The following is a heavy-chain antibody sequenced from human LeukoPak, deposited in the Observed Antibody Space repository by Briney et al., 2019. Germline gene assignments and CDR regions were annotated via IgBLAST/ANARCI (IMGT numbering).Heavy chain of an antibody. CDR3: AKGGKTIMCPTSCYDY. Sequence: GGSLRLSCAASGFTFSTYSMNWVRQAPGKGLEWLSYISARGTTIYYADSLKGRLTISRDNAKNALYLQMNSLRAEDTAVYYCAKGGKTIMCPTSCYDYWGQGTLVTVSS. CDR1: GFTFSTYS. CDR2: ISARGTTI. D-gene: IGHD2-2*01. J-gene: IGHJ4*02. V-gene: IGHV3-48*01.